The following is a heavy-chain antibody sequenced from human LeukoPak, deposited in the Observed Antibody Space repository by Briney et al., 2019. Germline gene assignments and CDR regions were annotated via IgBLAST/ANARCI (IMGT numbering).Heavy chain of an antibody. CDR2: INPNSGGT. V-gene: IGHV1-2*02. Sequence: ASVKVSCKASGYTFTGYYMHWVRQAPGQGLEWMGWINPNSGGTNYAQKFQGRVTMTRDTSISTAYMELSRLRSDDTAVYYCATGNEANYYYYGMAVWGQGTTVTVSS. CDR3: ATGNEANYYYYGMAV. J-gene: IGHJ6*02. D-gene: IGHD3-10*01. CDR1: GYTFTGYY.